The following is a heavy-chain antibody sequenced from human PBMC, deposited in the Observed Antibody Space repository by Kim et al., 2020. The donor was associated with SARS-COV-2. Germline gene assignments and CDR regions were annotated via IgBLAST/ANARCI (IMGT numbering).Heavy chain of an antibody. CDR3: ARMRFPGNYFGMDV. J-gene: IGHJ6*02. Sequence: GGSLRLSCAASGYLFYTYEMNWVRQAPGKGLEWLAYIATSGSHIYYADSVKGRFTISRDDAKNSLYLQMNSLRAEDTAVYYCARMRFPGNYFGMDVWGQGTTVTISS. CDR2: IATSGSHI. CDR1: GYLFYTYE. V-gene: IGHV3-48*03. D-gene: IGHD2-21*01.